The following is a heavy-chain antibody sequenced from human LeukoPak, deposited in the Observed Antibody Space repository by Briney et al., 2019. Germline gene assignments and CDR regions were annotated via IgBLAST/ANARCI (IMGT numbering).Heavy chain of an antibody. J-gene: IGHJ6*02. Sequence: GGSLRLSCAASGFTVSSNYMSWVRQAPGKGLEWVSVIYSGGSTYYADSVKGRFTISRHNSKNTLYLQVNSLRAEDTAVYYCARDDPSYYYGMDVWGQGTTVTVSS. V-gene: IGHV3-53*04. CDR2: IYSGGST. CDR3: ARDDPSYYYGMDV. CDR1: GFTVSSNY.